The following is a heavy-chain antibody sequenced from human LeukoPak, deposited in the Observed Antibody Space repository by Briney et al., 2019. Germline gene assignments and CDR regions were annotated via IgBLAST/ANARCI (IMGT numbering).Heavy chain of an antibody. V-gene: IGHV1-46*02. CDR3: ARGSYYDSSGYHPSGGGFDY. D-gene: IGHD3-22*01. CDR1: GYTFNSSY. Sequence: GASVKVSCKASGYTFNSSYMHWVRQAPGQGLEWMGIINPSGGSTSYAQKFQGRVTMTRDTSTSTVYMELSSLRSEDTAVYYCARGSYYDSSGYHPSGGGFDYWGQGTLVTVSS. J-gene: IGHJ4*02. CDR2: INPSGGST.